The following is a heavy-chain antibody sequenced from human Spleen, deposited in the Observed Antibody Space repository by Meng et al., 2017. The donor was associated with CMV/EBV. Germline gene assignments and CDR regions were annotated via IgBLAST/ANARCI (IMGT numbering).Heavy chain of an antibody. Sequence: LTCTVSGVSISSYYWSWIRQPPGKGLEWIGYAYYSGSTNSNPSLKSRVTISVDTSRNQFSLKLKSVTAADTAVYYCARDVGPDYWGQGKLVTVSS. J-gene: IGHJ4*02. V-gene: IGHV4-59*01. D-gene: IGHD2-15*01. CDR2: AYYSGST. CDR1: GVSISSYY. CDR3: ARDVGPDY.